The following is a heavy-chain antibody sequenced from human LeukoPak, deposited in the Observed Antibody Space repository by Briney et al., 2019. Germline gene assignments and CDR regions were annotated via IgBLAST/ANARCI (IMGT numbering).Heavy chain of an antibody. Sequence: VGSLRLSCAASGFTFSSYSMNWVRQAPGKGLEWVSYISSSSSTIYYADSVKGRFTISRDNAKNSLYLQMNSLRAEDTAVYYCASDGDFWSGYPFFDYWGQGTLVTVSS. D-gene: IGHD3-3*01. J-gene: IGHJ4*02. CDR3: ASDGDFWSGYPFFDY. V-gene: IGHV3-48*01. CDR2: ISSSSSTI. CDR1: GFTFSSYS.